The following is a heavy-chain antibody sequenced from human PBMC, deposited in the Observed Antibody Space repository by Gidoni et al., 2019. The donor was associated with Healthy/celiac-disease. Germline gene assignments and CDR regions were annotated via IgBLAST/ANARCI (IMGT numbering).Heavy chain of an antibody. CDR1: GGSVSSGSYY. Sequence: QVQLQESGPGLVKPSETLSFTCTVSGGSVSSGSYYWSWIRQPPGKGLGWIGYIFYIGSTNYNPSLKSRVTITVDTSKNQFSLKLTAVTAADTAVYYCARVVVASDNWFDPWGQGTLVTVSS. D-gene: IGHD2-15*01. CDR3: ARVVVASDNWFDP. J-gene: IGHJ5*02. CDR2: IFYIGST. V-gene: IGHV4-61*01.